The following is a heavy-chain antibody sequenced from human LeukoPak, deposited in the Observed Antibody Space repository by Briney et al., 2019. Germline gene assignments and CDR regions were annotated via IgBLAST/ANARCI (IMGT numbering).Heavy chain of an antibody. Sequence: GGSLRLSCAASGFTFSSYWMNWVRQAPGKGLEWVANIKQDGSEKYYVDSVKGRFTISRDNSKNTLYLQMNSLRAEDTAVYYCARGSSSWYLAFDIWGQGTMVTVSS. CDR1: GFTFSSYW. J-gene: IGHJ3*02. D-gene: IGHD6-13*01. CDR2: IKQDGSEK. V-gene: IGHV3-7*03. CDR3: ARGSSSWYLAFDI.